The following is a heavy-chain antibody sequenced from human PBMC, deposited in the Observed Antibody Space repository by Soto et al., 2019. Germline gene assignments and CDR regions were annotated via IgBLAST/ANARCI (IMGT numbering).Heavy chain of an antibody. D-gene: IGHD3-10*01. Sequence: QVQLQESGPGLEKPSQTLSLTCTVSGGSISSGGYYWSWIRQHPGKGLEWIGYIYYSGSTYYNPSLKSRVTIAVDTSKNQFSLKLSSVTAADTAVYYCATYERINGSGFGMDVWGQGTTVTVSS. J-gene: IGHJ6*02. CDR2: IYYSGST. CDR3: ATYERINGSGFGMDV. V-gene: IGHV4-31*03. CDR1: GGSISSGGYY.